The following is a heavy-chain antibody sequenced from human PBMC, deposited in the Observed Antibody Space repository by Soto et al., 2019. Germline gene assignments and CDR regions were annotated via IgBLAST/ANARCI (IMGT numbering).Heavy chain of an antibody. Sequence: QVQLQESGPGLVKPSQTLSLTCTVSGGSIRSDGNYWSWIRQHPGKGLEWIGYIYYIGSTYYNPSLTSRVTISVDTSKNQFTLTLSSVTAADTAVYYCARADFGVHEYFDLWGRGTLVTVSS. V-gene: IGHV4-31*03. CDR1: GGSIRSDGNY. J-gene: IGHJ2*01. D-gene: IGHD3-3*01. CDR3: ARADFGVHEYFDL. CDR2: IYYIGST.